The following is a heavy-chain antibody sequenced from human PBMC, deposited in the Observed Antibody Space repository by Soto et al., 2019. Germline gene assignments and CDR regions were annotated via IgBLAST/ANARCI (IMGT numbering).Heavy chain of an antibody. V-gene: IGHV1-3*01. J-gene: IGHJ4*02. CDR2: INAGNGNT. D-gene: IGHD3-9*01. Sequence: VASVKVSCKASGYTFTSYAMHWVRQAPGQRLEWMGCINAGNGNTKYSQKFQGRVTITRDTSASTAYMELSSLRSEDTAVYYCARDPRKITDFDWLLPAWGSWLDYWGQVTLVTVSS. CDR1: GYTFTSYA. CDR3: ARDPRKITDFDWLLPAWGSWLDY.